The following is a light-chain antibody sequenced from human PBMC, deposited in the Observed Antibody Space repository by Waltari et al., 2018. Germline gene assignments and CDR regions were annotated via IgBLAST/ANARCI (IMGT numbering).Light chain of an antibody. CDR1: QTVTRKN. J-gene: IGKJ1*01. CDR2: DAS. CDR3: QQYDTSPT. Sequence: EIVLTQSPGTLSLPPGERATLSCRASQTVTRKNLAWYQQKPGQAPRLLMFDASRRATGIPDRFTCSGSGTDFTLTITRLEPEDFAFYYCQQYDTSPTFGQGTKVEIK. V-gene: IGKV3-20*01.